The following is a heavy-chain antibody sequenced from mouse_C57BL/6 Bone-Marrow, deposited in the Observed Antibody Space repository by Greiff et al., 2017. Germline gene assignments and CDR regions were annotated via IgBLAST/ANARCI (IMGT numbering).Heavy chain of an antibody. CDR2: IDPSDSYT. D-gene: IGHD1-1*01. CDR1: GYTFTSSW. V-gene: IGHV1-59*01. J-gene: IGHJ2*01. CDR3: ARDAYYYGSSSSYDFDY. Sequence: QVQLQQPGAELVRPGTSVKLSCKASGYTFTSSWMHWVKQRPGQGLEWIGVIDPSDSYTNYNQKFKGKATLTVATSSSTADMQLSSLTSEDSAVYYCARDAYYYGSSSSYDFDYWGQGTTRTVSS.